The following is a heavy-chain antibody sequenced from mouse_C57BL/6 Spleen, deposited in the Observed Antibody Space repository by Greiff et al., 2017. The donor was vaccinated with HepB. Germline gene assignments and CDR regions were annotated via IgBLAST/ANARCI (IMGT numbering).Heavy chain of an antibody. CDR1: GYTFTDYN. CDR2: INPNNGGT. Sequence: EVHLVESGPELVKPGASVKMSCKASGYTFTDYNMHWVKQSHGKSLEWIGYINPNNGGTSYNQKFKGKATLTVNKSSSTAYMELRSLTSEDSAVYYCARRTGTWFAYWGQGTLVTVSA. CDR3: ARRTGTWFAY. J-gene: IGHJ3*01. V-gene: IGHV1-22*01. D-gene: IGHD4-1*01.